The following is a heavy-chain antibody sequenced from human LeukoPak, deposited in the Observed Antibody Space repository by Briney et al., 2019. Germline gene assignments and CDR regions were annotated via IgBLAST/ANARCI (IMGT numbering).Heavy chain of an antibody. CDR3: ARAHSIASYYYGVDV. J-gene: IGHJ6*02. V-gene: IGHV4-39*07. Sequence: WVRQAPGKGLEWIGNIYYSGNTYYSPSLASRVTLSVDTSENQFSLKLSSVTAADTAVYYCARAHSIASYYYGVDVWGQGTTVTVSS. CDR2: IYYSGNT. D-gene: IGHD2/OR15-2a*01.